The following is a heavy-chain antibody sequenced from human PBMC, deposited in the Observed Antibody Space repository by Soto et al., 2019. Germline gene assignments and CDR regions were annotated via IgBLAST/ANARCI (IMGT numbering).Heavy chain of an antibody. CDR1: GGSISSYY. J-gene: IGHJ5*02. CDR2: IYYSGST. CDR3: AREYSSSWINWFDP. V-gene: IGHV4-59*01. Sequence: PSETLSLTCTVSGGSISSYYWSWIRQPPGKGLEWIGYIYYSGSTNYNPSLKSRVTISVDTSKNQFSLKLSSVTAADTAVYYCAREYSSSWINWFDPWGQGTLVTVSS. D-gene: IGHD6-13*01.